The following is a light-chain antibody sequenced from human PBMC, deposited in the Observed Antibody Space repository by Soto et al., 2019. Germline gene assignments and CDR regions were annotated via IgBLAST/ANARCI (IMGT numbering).Light chain of an antibody. CDR2: DVS. J-gene: IGLJ2*01. CDR1: SSDVGAYNY. V-gene: IGLV2-14*01. CDR3: SSYTSSSTVV. Sequence: QSALTQPASVSGSPGQLITISCTGTSSDVGAYNYVSWYQQHPGKAPKLMIYDVSNWPSGVSNRFSGSKSGNTASLTISGLQAEDEADYYCSSYTSSSTVVFGGGTQLTVL.